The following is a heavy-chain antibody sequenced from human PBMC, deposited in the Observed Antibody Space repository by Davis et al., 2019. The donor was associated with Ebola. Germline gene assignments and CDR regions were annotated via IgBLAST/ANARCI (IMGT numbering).Heavy chain of an antibody. V-gene: IGHV4-34*01. CDR2: INHSGST. D-gene: IGHD3-10*01. J-gene: IGHJ4*02. CDR1: GGSFSGYY. Sequence: MPSETLSLTCAVYGGSFSGYYWSWIRQPPGKGLEWIGEINHSGSTNYNPSLKSRVTISVDKSKNQFSLKLSSVTAADTAVYYCARDLGAPSDYWGQGTLVTVSS. CDR3: ARDLGAPSDY.